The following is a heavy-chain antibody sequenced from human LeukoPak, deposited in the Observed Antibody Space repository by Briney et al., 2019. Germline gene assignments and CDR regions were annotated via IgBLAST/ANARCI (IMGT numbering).Heavy chain of an antibody. CDR3: ARRALLNSSSFVY. D-gene: IGHD6-13*01. CDR1: GFTFSSYW. V-gene: IGHV3-7*01. CDR2: IKQDGSEK. Sequence: GGSLRLSCAASGFTFSSYWMSRVRQAPGKGLEWVANIKQDGSEKYYVDSVKGRFTISRDNAKNSLYLQMNSLRAEDKAVYYCARRALLNSSSFVYWGQGTLVTDSS. J-gene: IGHJ4*02.